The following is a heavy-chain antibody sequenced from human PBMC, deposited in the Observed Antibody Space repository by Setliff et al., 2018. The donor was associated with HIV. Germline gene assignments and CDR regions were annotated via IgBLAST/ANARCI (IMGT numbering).Heavy chain of an antibody. CDR2: IYTSGST. CDR3: ATYEMTTVMGDVFHI. Sequence: SETLSLTCTVSGGSISSGSYYWSWIRQPAGKGLEWIGRIYTSGSTNYKPSLKSRVTISVDTSKNQFSLKLSSVTAADTAVYYCATYEMTTVMGDVFHIWGQGTMVTVSS. CDR1: GGSISSGSYY. V-gene: IGHV4-61*02. D-gene: IGHD4-4*01. J-gene: IGHJ3*02.